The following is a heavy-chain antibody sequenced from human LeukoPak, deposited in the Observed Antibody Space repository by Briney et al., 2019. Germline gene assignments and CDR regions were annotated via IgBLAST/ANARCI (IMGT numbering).Heavy chain of an antibody. V-gene: IGHV4-4*07. CDR3: ARLSADSSGSRGSDY. Sequence: SETLSLTCTVSGASISSYYWTWIRQPAGKGLEWIGRIYTSGSTNYNPSLKSRVAMSVDTSKNQFSLKLSSVTAADTAVYYCARLSADSSGSRGSDYWGQGTLVTVSS. CDR1: GASISSYY. J-gene: IGHJ4*02. CDR2: IYTSGST. D-gene: IGHD2-15*01.